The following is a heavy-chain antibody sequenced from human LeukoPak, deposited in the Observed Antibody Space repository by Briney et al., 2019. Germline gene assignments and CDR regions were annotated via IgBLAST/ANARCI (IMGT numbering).Heavy chain of an antibody. J-gene: IGHJ4*02. D-gene: IGHD2-15*01. CDR3: ARYCGGSCFDY. Sequence: GGSLRLSCAASGFTFNTFTMNWVRQAPGKGLEWVSAINRGGDGTYYADFVEGRFTISRDNAKNSLYLQMNSLRAEDTAVYYCARYCGGSCFDYWGQGTLVTVSS. V-gene: IGHV3-23*01. CDR1: GFTFNTFT. CDR2: INRGGDGT.